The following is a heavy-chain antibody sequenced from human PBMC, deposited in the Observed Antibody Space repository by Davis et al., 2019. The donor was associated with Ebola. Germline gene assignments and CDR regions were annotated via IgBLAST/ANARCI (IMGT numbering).Heavy chain of an antibody. D-gene: IGHD6-19*01. CDR2: IYYSGST. J-gene: IGHJ4*02. CDR1: GGSISSGGYY. V-gene: IGHV4-31*03. CDR3: ASGYSSGWYAY. Sequence: SETLSPTCTVSGGSISSGGYYWSWIRQHPGKGLEWIGYIYYSGSTYYNPSLKSRVTISVDTSKNQFSLKLSSVTAADTAVYYCASGYSSGWYAYWGQGTLVTVSS.